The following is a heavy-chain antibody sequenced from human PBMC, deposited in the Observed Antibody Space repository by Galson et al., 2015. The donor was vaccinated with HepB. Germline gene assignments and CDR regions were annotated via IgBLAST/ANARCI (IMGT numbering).Heavy chain of an antibody. J-gene: IGHJ4*02. D-gene: IGHD5-12*01. CDR3: ARPYAFSGSFHFDY. CDR2: LYPGGSEI. Sequence: SGAEVKNPGDSLKISCKGSGYTFTNYWIGWVRQMPGKGLEWMGILYPGGSEIRYSPSFQGQVTISADNFNSTAYLQWNNLKASDTAIYYCARPYAFSGSFHFDYWGQGTLVTVSS. CDR1: GYTFTNYW. V-gene: IGHV5-51*01.